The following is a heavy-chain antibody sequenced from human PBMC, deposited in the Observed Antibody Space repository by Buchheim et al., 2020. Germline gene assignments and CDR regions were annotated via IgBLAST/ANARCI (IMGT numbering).Heavy chain of an antibody. CDR2: IKQDGSEK. D-gene: IGHD3-10*02. J-gene: IGHJ6*02. CDR3: ARSMSGALGYYYYYYGMDV. V-gene: IGHV3-7*01. Sequence: EVQLVESGGGLVQPGGSLRLSCAASGFTFSSYWMSWVRQAPGKGLEWVANIKQDGSEKYYVDSVKGRFTISRDHAKNSLYLQMNSLRAEDTAVYYCARSMSGALGYYYYYYGMDVWGQGTT. CDR1: GFTFSSYW.